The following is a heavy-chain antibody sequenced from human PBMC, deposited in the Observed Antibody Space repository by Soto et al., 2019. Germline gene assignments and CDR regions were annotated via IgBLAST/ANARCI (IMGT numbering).Heavy chain of an antibody. D-gene: IGHD3-22*01. Sequence: GGSLRLSCAASGFTFSSYGMHWVRQAPGKGLEWVAVIWYDGSNKYYADSVKGRFTISRDNSKNTLYLQMNSLRAEDTAVYYCAGGPAIYYDSSGYRRYYYGMDVWGQGTTVTGSS. V-gene: IGHV3-33*01. CDR1: GFTFSSYG. J-gene: IGHJ6*02. CDR2: IWYDGSNK. CDR3: AGGPAIYYDSSGYRRYYYGMDV.